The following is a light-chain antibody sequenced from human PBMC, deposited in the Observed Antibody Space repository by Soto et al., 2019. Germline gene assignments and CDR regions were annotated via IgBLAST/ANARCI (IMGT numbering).Light chain of an antibody. V-gene: IGKV3-20*01. Sequence: EIVLTQSPDTLSLSPGERATLSCRASQSVSSDYLVWYQQKPGQAPRLLIYGASRRATGIPDRFSGGGSGTDFILNISRLEPEDFAVYYCQHYDNTPPSVTFGPGTKVAI. CDR1: QSVSSDY. J-gene: IGKJ3*01. CDR3: QHYDNTPPSVT. CDR2: GAS.